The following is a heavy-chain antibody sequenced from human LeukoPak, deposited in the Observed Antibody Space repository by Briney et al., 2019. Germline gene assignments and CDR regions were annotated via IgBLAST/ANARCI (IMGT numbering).Heavy chain of an antibody. D-gene: IGHD5-18*01. J-gene: IGHJ4*02. V-gene: IGHV4-39*07. CDR2: VNFSGTT. Sequence: SETLSLTCAVSGGSMTDSRYSWVWIRQSPGKGLEWIGSVNFSGTTYYNPSLKSRVTISVDTSKNQFSLKLSSVTAADTAVYYCARGGGYGPLGDWGQGTLVTVSS. CDR3: ARGGGYGPLGD. CDR1: GGSMTDSRYS.